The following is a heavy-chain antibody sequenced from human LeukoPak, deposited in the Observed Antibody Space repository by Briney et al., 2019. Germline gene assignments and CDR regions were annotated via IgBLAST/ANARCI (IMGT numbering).Heavy chain of an antibody. J-gene: IGHJ4*02. Sequence: SETLSLTCAVYGGSLRGYYWSCIRQPPGKGLEWIGEINHSGNTNYNPSLKSRVTISVDTSKNQFSLKLSSVTAADTAVYYCTTVLSSNRYNLCDYWGQGTLVTVSS. D-gene: IGHD6-13*01. CDR2: INHSGNT. V-gene: IGHV4-34*01. CDR1: GGSLRGYY. CDR3: TTVLSSNRYNLCDY.